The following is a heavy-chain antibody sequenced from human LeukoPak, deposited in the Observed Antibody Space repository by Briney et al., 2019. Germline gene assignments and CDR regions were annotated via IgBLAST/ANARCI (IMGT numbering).Heavy chain of an antibody. D-gene: IGHD3-22*01. V-gene: IGHV3-66*01. Sequence: GGSLRLSCAASGFTVSSNYMSWVRQAPGKGLEWVSAIYTGGSTYYAGSVKGRFTISRDNSKNMLYLQMNSLRAEDTAVYYCARNLYYYDSSGYYYYRGQGTLVTVSS. J-gene: IGHJ4*02. CDR3: ARNLYYYDSSGYYYY. CDR2: IYTGGST. CDR1: GFTVSSNY.